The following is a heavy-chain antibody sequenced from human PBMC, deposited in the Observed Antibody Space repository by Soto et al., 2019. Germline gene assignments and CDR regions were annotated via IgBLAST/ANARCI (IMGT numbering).Heavy chain of an antibody. CDR1: GYTFTSYG. Sequence: QVQLVQSGAEVKKPGASVKVSCKASGYTFTSYGISWVRQAPGQGLEWMGWISAYNGNTNYAQKLQGRVTMTTDTSPSTAYMELRSLRSDDTAVYYCARVVSVAGRGDWFDPWGQGTLVTVSS. V-gene: IGHV1-18*01. D-gene: IGHD6-19*01. CDR2: ISAYNGNT. CDR3: ARVVSVAGRGDWFDP. J-gene: IGHJ5*02.